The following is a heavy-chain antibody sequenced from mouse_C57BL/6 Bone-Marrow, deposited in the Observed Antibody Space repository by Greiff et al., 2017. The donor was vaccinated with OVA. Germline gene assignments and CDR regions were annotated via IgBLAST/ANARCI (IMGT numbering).Heavy chain of an antibody. J-gene: IGHJ2*01. Sequence: QVQLKESGPGLVAPSQSLSITCTVSGFSLTRYAISWVRQPPGKGLEWLGVIWTGGGTNYNSALKSRLSISKDNSKSQVFLKMNSLQTDDTARYYCARSITTVVDPYYFDYWGQGTTLTVTS. CDR3: ARSITTVVDPYYFDY. CDR1: GFSLTRYA. V-gene: IGHV2-9-1*01. CDR2: IWTGGGT. D-gene: IGHD1-1*01.